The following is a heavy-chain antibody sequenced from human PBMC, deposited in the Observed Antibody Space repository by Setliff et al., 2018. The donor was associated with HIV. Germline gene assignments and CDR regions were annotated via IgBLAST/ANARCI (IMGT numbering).Heavy chain of an antibody. J-gene: IGHJ4*02. CDR1: GYSISSGYY. CDR2: IYQTGVT. D-gene: IGHD6-6*01. CDR3: ARGRHYSSSAPFAIDF. Sequence: SETLSLTCAVSGYSISSGYYWGWIRQPPGKGLEWIGSIYQTGVTYYNPSLKSRVTISVDTSKNQFSLNLSSVTAADTAVYYCARGRHYSSSAPFAIDFWGQGMLVTVSS. V-gene: IGHV4-38-2*01.